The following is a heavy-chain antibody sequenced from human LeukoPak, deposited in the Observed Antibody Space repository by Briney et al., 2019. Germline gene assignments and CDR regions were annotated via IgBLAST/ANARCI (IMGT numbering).Heavy chain of an antibody. CDR3: ARHTLHLDY. J-gene: IGHJ4*02. CDR2: IYYSGST. V-gene: IGHV4-59*08. Sequence: PSETLSLTCTVSGGSISSYYWSWIRQPPGKGLEWIGYIYYSGSTNYNPSLKSRVTISVDTSKNQFSLKLSSVTAADTAVYYCARHTLHLDYWGQGTLVTVSS. CDR1: GGSISSYY.